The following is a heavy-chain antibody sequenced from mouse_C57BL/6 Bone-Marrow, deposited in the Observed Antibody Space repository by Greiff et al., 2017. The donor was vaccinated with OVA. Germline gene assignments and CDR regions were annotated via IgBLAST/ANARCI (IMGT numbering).Heavy chain of an antibody. D-gene: IGHD1-1*01. CDR1: GFTFSDYY. CDR3: ARAPITTVVAPHWYFDV. V-gene: IGHV5-16*01. CDR2: INYDGSST. J-gene: IGHJ1*03. Sequence: EVKLVESEGGLVQPGSSMKLSCTASGFTFSDYYMAWVRQVPEKGLEWVANINYDGSSTYYMDSLKSRFIISRDNAKNILYLQMSSLKSEDTATYYCARAPITTVVAPHWYFDVWGTGTTVTVSS.